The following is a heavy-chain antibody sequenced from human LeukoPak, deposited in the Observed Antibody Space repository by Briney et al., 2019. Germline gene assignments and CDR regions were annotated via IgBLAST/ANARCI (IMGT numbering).Heavy chain of an antibody. CDR3: AKDRLRTWFDP. V-gene: IGHV3-23*01. CDR2: ISSSGGST. Sequence: GGSLRLSCATSGFTFNNYAMSWVRQAPGKGLEWVSAISSSGGSTYYADSVKGRFTISRDNSKNTLYLQMNSLRAEDTAVYYCAKDRLRTWFDPWGQGTLVTVSS. CDR1: GFTFNNYA. J-gene: IGHJ5*02. D-gene: IGHD1/OR15-1a*01.